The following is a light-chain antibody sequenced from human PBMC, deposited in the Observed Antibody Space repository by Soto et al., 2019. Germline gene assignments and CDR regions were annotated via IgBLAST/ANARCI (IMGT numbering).Light chain of an antibody. CDR3: QRYKDYSWT. Sequence: DIHLTQSPSTLSASVGDRVTITCRASQSISLWVPGYQQKPGKAPNLLLFNTSSLDAGVPSRFIGSGSGTEFTITISRLQPDDFATYYCQRYKDYSWTFGQGTKVEVK. J-gene: IGKJ1*01. V-gene: IGKV1-5*03. CDR1: QSISLW. CDR2: NTS.